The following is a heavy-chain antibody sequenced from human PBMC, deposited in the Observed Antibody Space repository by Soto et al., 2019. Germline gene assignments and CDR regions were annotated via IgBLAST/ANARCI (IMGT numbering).Heavy chain of an antibody. CDR1: GFTFSSYW. J-gene: IGHJ4*02. D-gene: IGHD2-15*01. Sequence: EVQLVESGGGLVQPGESLRLSCAASGFTFSSYWMHWVRQAPGKGLVWVSRINSDGSSTRYAGSVKGRFTISRDNAKNTLYLQMNSLSAEDMAVYYCVRTSLVVAAATREDYWGQGTLVTVSS. CDR2: INSDGSST. V-gene: IGHV3-74*01. CDR3: VRTSLVVAAATREDY.